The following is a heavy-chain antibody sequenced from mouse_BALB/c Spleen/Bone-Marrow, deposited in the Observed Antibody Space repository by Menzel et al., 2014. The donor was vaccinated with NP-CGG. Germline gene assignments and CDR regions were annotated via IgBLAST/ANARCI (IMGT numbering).Heavy chain of an antibody. CDR2: IYPSDSYT. CDR1: GYTFTSHW. D-gene: IGHD2-3*01. CDR3: TRDDGSFAY. V-gene: IGHV1-69*02. J-gene: IGHJ3*01. Sequence: QVQLKESGAELVRPGASVKLSCKASGYTFTSHWINWVKQRPGQGLEWIGNIYPSDSYTNYNQKFKDKATLTVDKSSSTAYMQLSSPTSEDSAVYYCTRDDGSFAYWGQGTLVTVSA.